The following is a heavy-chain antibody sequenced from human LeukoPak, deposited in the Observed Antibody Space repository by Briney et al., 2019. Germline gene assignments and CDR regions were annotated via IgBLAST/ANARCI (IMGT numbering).Heavy chain of an antibody. V-gene: IGHV3-23*01. CDR1: GFTLSNYA. CDR3: AKDVYGSGSYYNPIDY. J-gene: IGHJ4*02. CDR2: ISGSGDMT. Sequence: PGGSLRLSCAASGFTLSNYAMSWLRQAPGKGLEWVSGISGSGDMTYYADSVKGRFTISRDNSKTLYLQMNSLRAEDTAVYYCAKDVYGSGSYYNPIDYWGQGTLVTVSS. D-gene: IGHD3-10*01.